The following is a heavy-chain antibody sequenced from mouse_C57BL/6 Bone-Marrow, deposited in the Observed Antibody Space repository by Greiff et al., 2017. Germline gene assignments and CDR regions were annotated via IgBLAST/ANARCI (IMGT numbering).Heavy chain of an antibody. CDR2: IYPGDGDT. Sequence: QVQLQQSGAELVKPGASVKISCKASGYAFSSYWMNWVKQRPGKGLEWIGQIYPGDGDTNYNGKFKGKATLTADKSSSTAYMQLSSLTSEDSAVYFCARRGNYYGSSDRYYAMDYWGQGTSVTVSS. CDR3: ARRGNYYGSSDRYYAMDY. J-gene: IGHJ4*01. V-gene: IGHV1-80*01. D-gene: IGHD1-1*01. CDR1: GYAFSSYW.